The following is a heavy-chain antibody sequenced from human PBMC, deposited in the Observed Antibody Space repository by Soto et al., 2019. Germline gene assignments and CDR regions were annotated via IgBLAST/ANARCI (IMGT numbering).Heavy chain of an antibody. Sequence: GGSLRLSCEASGFTFSSYAMGWVRQAPGKGLEWVSAISGSGGSTYYADSMKGRFSISRDNSKNTLYLQMDSLRAEDTAVYYCARLRYFDPLGHFQYWGQGTLVTVSS. CDR1: GFTFSSYA. D-gene: IGHD3-9*01. V-gene: IGHV3-23*01. J-gene: IGHJ1*01. CDR3: ARLRYFDPLGHFQY. CDR2: ISGSGGST.